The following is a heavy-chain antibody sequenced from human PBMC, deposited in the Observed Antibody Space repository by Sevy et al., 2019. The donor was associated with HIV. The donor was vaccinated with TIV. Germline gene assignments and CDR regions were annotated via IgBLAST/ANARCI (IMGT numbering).Heavy chain of an antibody. V-gene: IGHV3-49*04. D-gene: IGHD6-13*01. J-gene: IGHJ4*02. Sequence: GSLILSCTASGFTFGDYCMSWVRQAPGKGLEWVAFLKSDVYGGTVDHAASVRGRFVISRDDSKTIAYLQMNDLKTEDTGVYYCTRWKAAQSIFDYWGQGALVTVSS. CDR1: GFTFGDYC. CDR2: LKSDVYGGTV. CDR3: TRWKAAQSIFDY.